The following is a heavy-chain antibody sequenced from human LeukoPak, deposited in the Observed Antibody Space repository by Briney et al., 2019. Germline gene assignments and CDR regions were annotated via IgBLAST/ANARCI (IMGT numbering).Heavy chain of an antibody. Sequence: GVSLRLSCAASGFTFSSYSMNWVRQAPGKGLEWVSYISSSSSTIYYADSVKGRFTISRDNAKNSLYLQMNSLRAEDTAVYYYAREYYGSGSYPKAKINWFDPWGQGTLVTVSS. CDR2: ISSSSSTI. J-gene: IGHJ5*02. V-gene: IGHV3-48*01. CDR3: AREYYGSGSYPKAKINWFDP. D-gene: IGHD3-10*01. CDR1: GFTFSSYS.